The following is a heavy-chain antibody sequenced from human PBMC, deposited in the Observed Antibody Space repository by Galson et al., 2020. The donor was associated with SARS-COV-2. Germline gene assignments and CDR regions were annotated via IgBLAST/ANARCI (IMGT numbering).Heavy chain of an antibody. V-gene: IGHV3-53*01. Sequence: GGSLRLSCAASGFTVSSNYMSWVRQAPGKGLEWVSVIYSGGSTYYADSVKGRFTIFRDNSKNTLYLQMNSLRAEDTAVYYCARGQVVPADTVSYGMDVWGQGTTVTVSS. CDR1: GFTVSSNY. CDR3: ARGQVVPADTVSYGMDV. CDR2: IYSGGST. D-gene: IGHD2-2*01. J-gene: IGHJ6*02.